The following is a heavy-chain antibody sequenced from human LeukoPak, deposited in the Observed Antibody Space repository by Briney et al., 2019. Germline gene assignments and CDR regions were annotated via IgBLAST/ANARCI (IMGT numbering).Heavy chain of an antibody. CDR2: IYYSGST. CDR1: GGSISCYY. V-gene: IGHV4-59*12. J-gene: IGHJ3*01. D-gene: IGHD3-10*01. CDR3: AKPSNYYGSATDAFDF. Sequence: SETLSLTCTVSGGSISCYYWSWIRQPPGKGLEWIGNIYYSGSTNYNPSLKSRVTISVDTSKNHFSLKLNSVTAADTAVYYCAKPSNYYGSATDAFDFWGQGTMVTVSS.